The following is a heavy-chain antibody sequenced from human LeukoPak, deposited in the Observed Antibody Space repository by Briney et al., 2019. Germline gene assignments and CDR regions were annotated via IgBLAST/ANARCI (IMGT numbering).Heavy chain of an antibody. CDR2: ISSNGGST. J-gene: IGHJ4*02. D-gene: IGHD3-10*01. CDR1: GFTFSRYA. V-gene: IGHV3-64D*06. CDR3: VKDGSGSYYTYYFDY. Sequence: GESLRLSCSASGFTFSRYAMHWVRQAPGKGVEYVSAISSNGGSTYYADSVKGRFTISRDNSKNTLYLQMSSLRAEDTAVYYCVKDGSGSYYTYYFDYWGQGTLVTDSS.